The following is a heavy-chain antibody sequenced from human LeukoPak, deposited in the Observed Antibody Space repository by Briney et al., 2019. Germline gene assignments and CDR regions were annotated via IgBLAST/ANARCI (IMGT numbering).Heavy chain of an antibody. D-gene: IGHD2-2*01. CDR2: ISAGGGST. J-gene: IGHJ4*02. V-gene: IGHV3-23*01. Sequence: GGSLRLSCAASGFTFSSYSMNWVRQAPGKGLEWVSSISAGGGSTYYADSVKGRFTISRDNSKNTLYLQMNSLRAEDTALYFCAKVYCSSSGCYRIDYWGQGALVTVSS. CDR1: GFTFSSYS. CDR3: AKVYCSSSGCYRIDY.